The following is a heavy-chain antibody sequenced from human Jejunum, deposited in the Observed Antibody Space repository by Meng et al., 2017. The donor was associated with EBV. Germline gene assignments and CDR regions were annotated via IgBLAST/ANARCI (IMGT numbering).Heavy chain of an antibody. V-gene: IGHV4-4*02. CDR1: GDSTSISHW. CDR3: AKSNDYSLNS. D-gene: IGHD4-11*01. J-gene: IGHJ4*02. CDR2: MHPGGST. Sequence: QRQLPEPGPGLCKRSGTLALACAVSGDSTSISHWLSWVRQPPGKGLEWIGEMHPGGSTNYNPSLKSRVTISVHNSKNQFSLKLTSVTAADTAVYYCAKSNDYSLNSWGQGTLVTVSS.